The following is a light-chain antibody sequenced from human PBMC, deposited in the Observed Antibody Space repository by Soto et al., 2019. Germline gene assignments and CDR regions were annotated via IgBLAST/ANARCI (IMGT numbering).Light chain of an antibody. Sequence: QSALTQPASVSGSPGQSITISCTGTSSDVGSYNLVSWYQQHPGKAPKLMIYEVSKRPSGVSNRFSGSKSGNTASLTISGRQAEDDADYYCCSYAGSSTLVFGGGTQLTVL. CDR3: CSYAGSSTLV. CDR2: EVS. J-gene: IGLJ3*02. V-gene: IGLV2-23*02. CDR1: SSDVGSYNL.